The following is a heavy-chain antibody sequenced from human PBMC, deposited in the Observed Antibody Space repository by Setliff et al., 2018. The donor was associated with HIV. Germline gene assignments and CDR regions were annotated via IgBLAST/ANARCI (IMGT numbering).Heavy chain of an antibody. CDR3: TRDAGAPGRGNPLDY. Sequence: VKVSCKTSGYTFTVNHLHWVRQAPGQGVEWVGKISPDSGDTFYAQKFQGRVTLTRDTSITTAYMELSTLRDDDTAVYYCTRDAGAPGRGNPLDYWGQGTLVTVSS. V-gene: IGHV1-2*02. J-gene: IGHJ4*02. CDR2: ISPDSGDT. D-gene: IGHD3-10*01. CDR1: GYTFTVNH.